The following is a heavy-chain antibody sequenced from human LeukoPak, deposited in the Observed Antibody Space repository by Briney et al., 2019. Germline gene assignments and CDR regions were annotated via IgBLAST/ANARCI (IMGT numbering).Heavy chain of an antibody. J-gene: IGHJ4*02. Sequence: GGSLRLSCAASGFTFSSYAMHWVRQAPGKGLEWVAVISYDGSNKYYADSVKGRFTISRDNSKNTLYLQMNSLRAEDTAVYYCARDTFLWGQGTLVTVSS. CDR1: GFTFSSYA. CDR3: ARDTFL. CDR2: ISYDGSNK. D-gene: IGHD2/OR15-2a*01. V-gene: IGHV3-30-3*01.